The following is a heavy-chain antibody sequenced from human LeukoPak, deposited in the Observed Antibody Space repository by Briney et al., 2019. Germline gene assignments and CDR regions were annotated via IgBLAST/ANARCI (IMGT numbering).Heavy chain of an antibody. J-gene: IGHJ4*02. CDR1: GYSFGSFG. CDR3: ARGGYYGSGSFPDY. D-gene: IGHD3-10*01. V-gene: IGHV1-18*01. Sequence: GASVKVSCKASGYSFGSFGINWVRQAPGQGLEWMGWISAYNGDTNYAQELQGRVTMTTDTSTNTAYMDLMSLRSDDTAVYYCARGGYYGSGSFPDYWGQGTLVTVSS. CDR2: ISAYNGDT.